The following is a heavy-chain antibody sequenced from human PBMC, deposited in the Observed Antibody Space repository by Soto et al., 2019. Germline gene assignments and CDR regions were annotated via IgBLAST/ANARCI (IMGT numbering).Heavy chain of an antibody. Sequence: GGSLRLSCAASGFTFSSYGMHWVRQAPGKGLEWVAVISYDGSNKYYADSVKGRFTISRDNSKNTLYLQMNSLRAEDTAVYYCTRTYSSGWYPTHYYYYYMEVWGKGTMVTVSS. J-gene: IGHJ6*03. CDR3: TRTYSSGWYPTHYYYYYMEV. CDR1: GFTFSSYG. V-gene: IGHV3-30*03. CDR2: ISYDGSNK. D-gene: IGHD6-19*01.